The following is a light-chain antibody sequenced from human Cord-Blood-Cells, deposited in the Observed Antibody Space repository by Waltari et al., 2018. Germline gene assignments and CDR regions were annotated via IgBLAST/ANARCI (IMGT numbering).Light chain of an antibody. V-gene: IGLV2-14*01. CDR3: SSYTSSSTVV. CDR1: SSDVGGYNY. J-gene: IGLJ2*01. CDR2: EVS. Sequence: QSALTQPASVSGSPGQSITISCTGTSSDVGGYNYVSWYQQHPGKAPKLMIYEVSNRPSGVSSRFSGSKSGNTASLTISALQADDEADYYCSSYTSSSTVVFGGGTKLTVL.